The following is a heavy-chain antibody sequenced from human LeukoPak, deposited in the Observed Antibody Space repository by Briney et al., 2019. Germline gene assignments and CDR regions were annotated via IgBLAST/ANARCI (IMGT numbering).Heavy chain of an antibody. CDR3: ARAVGYFDWLPLFDY. V-gene: IGHV1-69*06. CDR2: IIPIFGTA. J-gene: IGHJ4*02. Sequence: SVKVSCKASGGTFSSYAISWVRQAPGQGLEWMGGIIPIFGTANYAQKFQGRVTITADKSTSTAYMELSSLRSEDTAVYYCARAVGYFDWLPLFDYWGQGTLATVSS. D-gene: IGHD3-9*01. CDR1: GGTFSSYA.